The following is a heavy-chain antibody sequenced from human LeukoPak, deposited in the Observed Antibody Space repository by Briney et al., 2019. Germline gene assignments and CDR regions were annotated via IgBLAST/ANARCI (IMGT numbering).Heavy chain of an antibody. CDR3: VRHVTGSSHDD. V-gene: IGHV4-39*01. CDR2: LSYSGST. CDR1: GDSISSSIHY. Sequence: SETLSLTCTVSGDSISSSIHYWGWFRQPPGKGLEWIGTLSYSGSTYYNPSLKSRVTISVDTPKNQFSLRQSSVTAADTAVYYCVRHVTGSSHDDWGQGTLVTVSS. J-gene: IGHJ4*02. D-gene: IGHD1-26*01.